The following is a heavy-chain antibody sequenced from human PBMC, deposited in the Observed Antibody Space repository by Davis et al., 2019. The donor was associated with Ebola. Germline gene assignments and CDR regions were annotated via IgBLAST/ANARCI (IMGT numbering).Heavy chain of an antibody. CDR1: GGSISSYY. CDR3: ARATRGAYSNDRSPFIDY. D-gene: IGHD6-13*01. Sequence: MPSETLSLTCTVSGGSISSYYWSWIRQPPGKGLEWIGYIYYSGTTNYNPSLKSRVTISVDTSQDQFSLKLSSVTAADTAVYYCARATRGAYSNDRSPFIDYWGQGTLVSVSS. CDR2: IYYSGTT. J-gene: IGHJ4*02. V-gene: IGHV4-59*01.